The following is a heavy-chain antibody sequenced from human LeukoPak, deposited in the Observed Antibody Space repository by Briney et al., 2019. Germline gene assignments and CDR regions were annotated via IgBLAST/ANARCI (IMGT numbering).Heavy chain of an antibody. CDR2: IWYDGGNK. V-gene: IGHV3-33*01. D-gene: IGHD3-22*01. Sequence: PGGSLRLSCAASGFTFSSYGMHWVRQAPGKGLEWVAVIWYDGGNKYYADSVKGRFTISRDNSKNTLYLQMNSLRAEDTAVYYCARAGSSGYYSYFDYWGQGTLVTVSS. CDR1: GFTFSSYG. J-gene: IGHJ4*02. CDR3: ARAGSSGYYSYFDY.